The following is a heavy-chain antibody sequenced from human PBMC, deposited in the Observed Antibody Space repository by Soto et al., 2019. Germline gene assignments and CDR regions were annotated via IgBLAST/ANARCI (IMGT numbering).Heavy chain of an antibody. Sequence: QVQLVQSGAEVKKPGASVKVSCKASGYTFTSYGISWVRQAPGQGLEWMGWISAYNGNTNYAQKLQGRVTMTTDTSTSTAYMGLRSLRSDDTAVYYCARVDCSGGSCYPTLFDYWGQGTLVTVSS. CDR1: GYTFTSYG. V-gene: IGHV1-18*01. CDR2: ISAYNGNT. J-gene: IGHJ4*02. D-gene: IGHD2-15*01. CDR3: ARVDCSGGSCYPTLFDY.